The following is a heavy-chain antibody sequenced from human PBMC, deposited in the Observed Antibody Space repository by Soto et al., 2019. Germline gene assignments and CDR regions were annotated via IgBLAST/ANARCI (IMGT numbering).Heavy chain of an antibody. CDR3: ARVVVAATVRRRFDP. CDR1: GGSVSSGSYY. V-gene: IGHV4-31*03. J-gene: IGHJ5*02. D-gene: IGHD2-15*01. Sequence: PSETLSLTCTVSGGSVSSGSYYWSWIRQPPGKGLEWIGYIYYSGSTYYNPSLKSRVTISVDTSKNQFSLKLSSVTAADTAVYYCARVVVAATVRRRFDPWGQGTLVTVSS. CDR2: IYYSGST.